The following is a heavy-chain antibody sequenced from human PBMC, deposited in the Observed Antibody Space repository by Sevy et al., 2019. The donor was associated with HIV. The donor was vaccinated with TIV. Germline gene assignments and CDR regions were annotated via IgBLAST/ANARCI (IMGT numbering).Heavy chain of an antibody. D-gene: IGHD6-13*01. CDR2: ISSSSSTI. Sequence: GGSLRLSCAASGFTFSSYSMNWVRQAPGKGLEWVSYISSSSSTIYYADSVKGRFTISRDNAKNSLYLQMISLRDEDTAVYYCARGRGIAADAGGYWDQGTLVTVS. V-gene: IGHV3-48*02. CDR1: GFTFSSYS. J-gene: IGHJ4*02. CDR3: ARGRGIAADAGGY.